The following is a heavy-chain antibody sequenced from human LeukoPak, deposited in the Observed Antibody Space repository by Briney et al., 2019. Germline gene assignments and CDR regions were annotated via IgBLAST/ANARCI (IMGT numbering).Heavy chain of an antibody. Sequence: GSLRLSCAASGFTSSSYSMNWVRQAPGKGLEWVSSISSSSSYIYYADSVRGRFTISRDNAKNSLYLQMNSLRAEDTAVYYCARDSLSLRTSAFDYWGQGTLVTVSS. CDR3: ARDSLSLRTSAFDY. D-gene: IGHD3-16*01. V-gene: IGHV3-21*01. CDR1: GFTSSSYS. J-gene: IGHJ4*02. CDR2: ISSSSSYI.